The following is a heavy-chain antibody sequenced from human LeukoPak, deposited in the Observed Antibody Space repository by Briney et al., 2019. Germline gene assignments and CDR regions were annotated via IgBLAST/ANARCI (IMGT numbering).Heavy chain of an antibody. J-gene: IGHJ6*02. CDR2: ISGVGDTT. Sequence: GGPLRLFCAPSGFTFRSYSMNWAREAPGKGLEWFSTISGVGDTTYYAHSVKGRFTIARDNSKNVLDMQMNRLRAEDTAVYYCAKGREWVVVPAALDVWGQGTTVTVSS. V-gene: IGHV3-23*01. D-gene: IGHD2-2*01. CDR1: GFTFRSYS. CDR3: AKGREWVVVPAALDV.